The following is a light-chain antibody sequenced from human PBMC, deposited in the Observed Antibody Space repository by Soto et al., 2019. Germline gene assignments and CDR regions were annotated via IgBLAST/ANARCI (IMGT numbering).Light chain of an antibody. CDR3: QQYENLPYT. Sequence: EIQMTQSASSLSASVGDRVTITCQASQVISNYLNWYQQKPGKAPKLLIYDISTLEIGVPSRFSGSGSGTDFTFTITGLQPEDIATYYCQQYENLPYTFGQGTKLEI. CDR1: QVISNY. V-gene: IGKV1-33*01. CDR2: DIS. J-gene: IGKJ2*01.